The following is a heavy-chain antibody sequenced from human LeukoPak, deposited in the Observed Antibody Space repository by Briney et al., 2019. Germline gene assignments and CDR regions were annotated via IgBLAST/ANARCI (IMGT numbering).Heavy chain of an antibody. D-gene: IGHD5-18*01. J-gene: IGHJ4*02. Sequence: QSGGSLRLSCAASGFTFSSYAMSWVRQAPGKGLEWVSAISGSGGSTYYADSVKGRFTISRDNSKNTLYLQMNSLRAEDTAVYYCAKSRIRGYSYGYYYWGQGTLVTVSS. CDR2: ISGSGGST. V-gene: IGHV3-23*01. CDR3: AKSRIRGYSYGYYY. CDR1: GFTFSSYA.